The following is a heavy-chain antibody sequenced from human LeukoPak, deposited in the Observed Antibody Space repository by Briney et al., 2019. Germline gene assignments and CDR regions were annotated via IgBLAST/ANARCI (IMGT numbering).Heavy chain of an antibody. Sequence: SETLSLTCSVSGGSIGSYHWSWIRQPPGKGLEWIGHVHYTWNTKYNPSLTGRVSISLDGSKNQFSLSLSSLTAADTAVYYCARVASKGGMDVWGQGTTVIVSS. J-gene: IGHJ6*02. CDR2: VHYTWNT. CDR1: GGSIGSYH. CDR3: ARVASKGGMDV. D-gene: IGHD5/OR15-5a*01. V-gene: IGHV4-59*01.